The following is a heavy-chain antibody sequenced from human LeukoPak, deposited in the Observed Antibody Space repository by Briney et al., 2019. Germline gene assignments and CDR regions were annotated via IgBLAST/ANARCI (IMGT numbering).Heavy chain of an antibody. Sequence: GGSLRLSCAASGFTFSGSAMHWVRQASGKGLEWVGRIRSKANSDATAYGASVKGRFTISRDDSKNTAYLQMNSLKSEDTAVCYCTRLDDGFDIWGQGTMVTVSP. V-gene: IGHV3-73*01. CDR3: TRLDDGFDI. J-gene: IGHJ3*02. CDR2: IRSKANSDAT. CDR1: GFTFSGSA.